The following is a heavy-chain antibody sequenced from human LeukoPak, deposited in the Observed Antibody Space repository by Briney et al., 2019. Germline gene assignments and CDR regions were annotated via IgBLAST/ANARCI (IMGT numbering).Heavy chain of an antibody. CDR1: GFTFGDYA. D-gene: IGHD3-22*01. J-gene: IGHJ4*02. CDR3: TRSLDYYDSNGYPDY. V-gene: IGHV3-49*03. Sequence: PGGSLRLSCTASGFTFGDYAMSWFRQAPGKGLEWIGFIRSKAYGGTTEDAASVKGRFTISRDDSEGIAYLQMNSLKTEDTAVYYCTRSLDYYDSNGYPDYWGQGTLVTVSS. CDR2: IRSKAYGGTT.